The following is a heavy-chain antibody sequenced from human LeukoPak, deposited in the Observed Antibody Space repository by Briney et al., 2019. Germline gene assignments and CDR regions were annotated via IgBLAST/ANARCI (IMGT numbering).Heavy chain of an antibody. Sequence: PGGSLRLSCAASGFTFSSYWMSWVRQAPGKGLEWVANINQDGSGEYYVDSVKGRFTISRDNAKNSLFLQMNSLRAEDTAIYYCARAGPYQLPPRPVDYWGQGTLVTVSS. CDR2: INQDGSGE. CDR1: GFTFSSYW. CDR3: ARAGPYQLPPRPVDY. J-gene: IGHJ4*02. D-gene: IGHD2-2*01. V-gene: IGHV3-7*01.